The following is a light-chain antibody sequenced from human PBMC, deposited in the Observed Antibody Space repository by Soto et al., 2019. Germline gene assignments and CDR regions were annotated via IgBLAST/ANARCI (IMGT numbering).Light chain of an antibody. CDR1: QDSSTW. CDR3: QQANSSPYT. V-gene: IGKV1D-12*01. CDR2: AAS. Sequence: DIQLTQSPSSVSASVGDTVTITCRASQDSSTWLAWYQQKPGNAPKLLVYAASTLQSGVPSRFSGSGCGTEFTLTINSLQREDFATYYCQQANSSPYTFGQGTILEIK. J-gene: IGKJ2*01.